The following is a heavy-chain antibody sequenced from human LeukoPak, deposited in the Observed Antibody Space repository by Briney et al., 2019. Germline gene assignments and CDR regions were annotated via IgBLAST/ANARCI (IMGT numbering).Heavy chain of an antibody. Sequence: GASVKVSCKASGGTFSSYAISWVRQAPGQGLEWMGGIIPIFGTANYAQKFQGRVTITADKSTSTAYMELSSLRSEDTAVYYCASPHRPYSSSWYGGYWGQGTLVTVSS. J-gene: IGHJ4*02. CDR2: IIPIFGTA. CDR1: GGTFSSYA. CDR3: ASPHRPYSSSWYGGY. V-gene: IGHV1-69*06. D-gene: IGHD6-13*01.